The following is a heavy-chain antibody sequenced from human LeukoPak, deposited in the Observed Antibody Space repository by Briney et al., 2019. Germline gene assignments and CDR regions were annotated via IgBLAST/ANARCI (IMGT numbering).Heavy chain of an antibody. D-gene: IGHD5-12*01. J-gene: IGHJ4*02. CDR2: IKSKTDGETT. V-gene: IGHV3-15*01. CDR1: GFTFNDAW. CDR3: TTGGYD. Sequence: GRSLRLSCAASGFTFNDAWMSWVRQAPGKGLEWVGRIKSKTDGETTDYAAPVKGRFTISRDDSRNTLYLQMNSLKTEDTAVYDCTTGGYDWGQGTLVAVSS.